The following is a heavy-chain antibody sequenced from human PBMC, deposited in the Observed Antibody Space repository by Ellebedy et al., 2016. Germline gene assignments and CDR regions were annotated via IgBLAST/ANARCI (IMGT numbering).Heavy chain of an antibody. CDR3: ARAVGYGDLHAFDI. CDR1: GGSISSGGYY. D-gene: IGHD4-17*01. V-gene: IGHV4-31*03. Sequence: SETLSLTXTVSGGSISSGGYYWSWIRQHPGKGLEWIGYIFYSGSTYYIPSLKSRVTISLDTSKNQFSLKLSSVTAADTAVYFCARAVGYGDLHAFDIWGQGTMVTVSS. J-gene: IGHJ3*02. CDR2: IFYSGST.